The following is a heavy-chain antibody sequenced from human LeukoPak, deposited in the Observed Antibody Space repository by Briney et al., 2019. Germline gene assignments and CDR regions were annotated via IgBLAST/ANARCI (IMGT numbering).Heavy chain of an antibody. CDR2: IYYSGST. V-gene: IGHV4-59*01. D-gene: IGHD4-17*01. Sequence: PSETLSLTCTVSGGSISSYYWSRIRQPPGKGLEWIGYIYYSGSTNYNPSLKSRVTISVDTSKNQFSLKLSSVTAADTAVYYCASGPTVKSAYYFDYWGQGTLVTVSS. CDR1: GGSISSYY. J-gene: IGHJ4*02. CDR3: ASGPTVKSAYYFDY.